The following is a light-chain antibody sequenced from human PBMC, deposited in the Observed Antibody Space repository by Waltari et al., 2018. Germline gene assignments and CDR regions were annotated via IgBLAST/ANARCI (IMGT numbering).Light chain of an antibody. CDR3: QQYGSSVMYT. J-gene: IGKJ2*01. Sequence: VLTQSPGTLSLSPGETATLSCRASQYITKRYFAWYQQKPGQAPRLLIYGAFSRDAGIPDRFSGSGSGTDFTLTIIRLEPEDFAVYYCQQYGSSVMYTFGQGTKLEIK. V-gene: IGKV3-20*01. CDR2: GAF. CDR1: QYITKRY.